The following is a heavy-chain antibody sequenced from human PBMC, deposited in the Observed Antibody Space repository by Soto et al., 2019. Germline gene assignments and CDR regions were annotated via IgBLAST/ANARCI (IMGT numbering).Heavy chain of an antibody. Sequence: EVQLVETGGGLIQPGGSLRLSCAASGFTVSSSYMSWVRQAPGKGLEWVSVIFGGGATYYADSVKGRFTISRDNSKNTLYLQMNRLRAEDTAVYYCARDLPGYGSSWPREWGQGALVTVSS. CDR2: IFGGGAT. V-gene: IGHV3-53*02. D-gene: IGHD6-13*01. J-gene: IGHJ4*02. CDR1: GFTVSSSY. CDR3: ARDLPGYGSSWPRE.